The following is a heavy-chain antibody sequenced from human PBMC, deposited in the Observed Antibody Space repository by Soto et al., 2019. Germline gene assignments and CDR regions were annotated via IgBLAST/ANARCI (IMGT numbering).Heavy chain of an antibody. Sequence: KAPASVKVSCKASGYTFTSYDINWVRQATGQGLEWMGWMNPNSGNTGYAQKFQGRVTITRDTSASTAYMELSSLRSEDTAVYYCARDMIAAADDYYYYYYYYMDVWGKGTTVTVSS. V-gene: IGHV1-8*01. CDR1: GYTFTSYD. D-gene: IGHD6-13*01. CDR3: ARDMIAAADDYYYYYYYYMDV. CDR2: MNPNSGNT. J-gene: IGHJ6*03.